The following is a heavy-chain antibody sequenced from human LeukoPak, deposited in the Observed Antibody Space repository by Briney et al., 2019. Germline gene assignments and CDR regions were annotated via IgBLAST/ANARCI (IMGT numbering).Heavy chain of an antibody. CDR3: AYTGYSSSWDDAFDI. CDR2: INHSGST. J-gene: IGHJ3*02. V-gene: IGHV4-34*01. CDR1: GGSFSGYY. Sequence: SETLSLTCAVYGGSFSGYYWSWIRQPPGKGLEWIGEINHSGSTNYNPSLKSRVTISVDTSKNQFSLKLSSVTAADTAVYYCAYTGYSSSWDDAFDIWGQGTMVTVSS. D-gene: IGHD6-13*01.